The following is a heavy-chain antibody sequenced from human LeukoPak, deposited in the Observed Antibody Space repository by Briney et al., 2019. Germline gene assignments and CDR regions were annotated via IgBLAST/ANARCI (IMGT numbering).Heavy chain of an antibody. CDR2: FYLSGST. D-gene: IGHD3-9*01. V-gene: IGHV4-39*07. CDR3: ARIRRYFVVD. Sequence: SETLSLTCSVSDGSVSSSNYYWGWIRQPPGKGLEWIGNFYLSGSTYHNPSLKSRVTISVDTSKNQFSLRLNSVTAADTAVYYCARIRRYFVVDWGQGTLVTVSS. CDR1: DGSVSSSNYY. J-gene: IGHJ4*02.